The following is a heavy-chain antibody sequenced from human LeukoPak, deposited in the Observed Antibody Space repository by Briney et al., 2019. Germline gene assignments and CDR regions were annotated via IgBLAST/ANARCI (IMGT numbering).Heavy chain of an antibody. D-gene: IGHD2-15*01. CDR1: GFTFSSYW. CDR3: ARDPPPRYCSGGSCLVRGAFDI. J-gene: IGHJ3*02. V-gene: IGHV3-7*01. Sequence: GGSLRLSCAASGFTFSSYWMSWVRQAPGKGLEWVANIKQDGSEKYYVDSVKGRFTISRDNAKNSLYLQMNSLRAEDTAVYYCARDPPPRYCSGGSCLVRGAFDIWGQGTMVTVSS. CDR2: IKQDGSEK.